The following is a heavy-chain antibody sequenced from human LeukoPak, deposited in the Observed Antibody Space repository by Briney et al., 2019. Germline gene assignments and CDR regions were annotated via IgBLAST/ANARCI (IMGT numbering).Heavy chain of an antibody. CDR1: GLTFSNSA. D-gene: IGHD3-22*01. CDR2: ISVGSDVI. J-gene: IGHJ4*02. CDR3: ATTYYYDSSGYYYV. Sequence: GGSLRLSCAVSGLTFSNSAMSWVRQAPGKGLEWVSAISVGSDVIYYADSVKGRFTISRDNSKNTLYLQMNSLRAEDTAVYYCATTYYYDSSGYYYVWGQGTLVTVSS. V-gene: IGHV3-23*01.